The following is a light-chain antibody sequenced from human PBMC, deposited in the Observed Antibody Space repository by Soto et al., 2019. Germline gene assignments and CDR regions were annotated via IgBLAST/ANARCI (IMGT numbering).Light chain of an antibody. CDR2: SNN. J-gene: IGLJ2*01. CDR1: SSNIGSNT. Sequence: QSVLTQAPSASGTPGQRVTISCSGSSSNIGSNTVNWYQQLPGPAPKLLIYSNNQRPSGVPDRFSGSKSGTSASLAISGLHSEDEADYYCAAWDDSLNGPVFGGGTKVTVL. V-gene: IGLV1-44*01. CDR3: AAWDDSLNGPV.